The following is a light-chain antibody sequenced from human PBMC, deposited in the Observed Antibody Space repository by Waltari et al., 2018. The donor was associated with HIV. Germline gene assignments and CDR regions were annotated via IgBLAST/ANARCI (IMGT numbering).Light chain of an antibody. V-gene: IGLV2-8*01. CDR2: EVS. CDR1: SSDVGGYNY. CDR3: SSYTSSNTVI. J-gene: IGLJ2*01. Sequence: QSALTQPPSASGSPGQSVTISCTGTSSDVGGYNYVPWYQQHPGKAPKLMIYEVSKRPSGVPDRFSGSKSGNTASLTVSGLQAEDEAEYYCSSYTSSNTVIFGGGTRVTVL.